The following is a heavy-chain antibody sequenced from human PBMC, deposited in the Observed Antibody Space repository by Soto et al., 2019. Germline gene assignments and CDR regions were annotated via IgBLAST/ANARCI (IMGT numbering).Heavy chain of an antibody. Sequence: GGSLRLSCAASGFTFSSYGMHWVRQAPGKGLEWVAVISYDGSNKYYADSVKGRFTISRDNSKNTLYLQMNSLRAEDTAVYYCAKDAEGISGSYYGYYFDYWGQGTLVTVSS. V-gene: IGHV3-30*18. J-gene: IGHJ4*02. CDR3: AKDAEGISGSYYGYYFDY. CDR2: ISYDGSNK. CDR1: GFTFSSYG. D-gene: IGHD1-26*01.